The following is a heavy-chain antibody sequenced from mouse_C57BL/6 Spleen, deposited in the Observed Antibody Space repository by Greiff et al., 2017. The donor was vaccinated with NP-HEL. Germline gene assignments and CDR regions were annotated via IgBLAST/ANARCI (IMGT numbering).Heavy chain of an antibody. D-gene: IGHD1-1*01. CDR2: IYPGDGDT. CDR3: ARAFTTVAVDY. Sequence: VQLQQSGPELVKPGASVKISCKASGYAFSSSWMNWVKQRPGKGLEWIGRIYPGDGDTNYNGKFKGKATLTADKSSSTAYMQLSSLTSEDSAVYFCARAFTTVAVDYWGQGTTLTVSS. V-gene: IGHV1-82*01. CDR1: GYAFSSSW. J-gene: IGHJ2*01.